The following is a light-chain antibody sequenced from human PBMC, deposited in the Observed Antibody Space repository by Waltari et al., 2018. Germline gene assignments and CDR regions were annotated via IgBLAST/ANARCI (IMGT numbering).Light chain of an antibody. Sequence: DIVMTQSPASLAVSLGDRATINCKSSQSVLYSSNNKNYLAWYQQKPGQPPKLLIYWASTRESGVPDRFSGSGSGTDFTLTISSLQAEDVAVYYCQQYYSTPPTFGGGTKVEIK. CDR3: QQYYSTPPT. V-gene: IGKV4-1*01. CDR2: WAS. J-gene: IGKJ4*01. CDR1: QSVLYSSNNKNY.